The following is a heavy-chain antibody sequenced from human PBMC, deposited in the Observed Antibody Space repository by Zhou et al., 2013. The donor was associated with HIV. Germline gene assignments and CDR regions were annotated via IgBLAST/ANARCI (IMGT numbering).Heavy chain of an antibody. V-gene: IGHV1-2*02. CDR1: GYRFIYYY. J-gene: IGHJ5*02. CDR3: ARGEAVAGRGGWFDP. CDR2: TNPRSGGT. Sequence: QVQLVQSGAEVTKPGASVKVSCKAAGYRFIYYYIHWVRQAPGQGLEWMGWTNPRSGGTNYAQNFQGRVTMTRDTSIATAYMELNRLRSDDTAIYYCARGEAVAGRGGWFDPWGQGNPGHRLL. D-gene: IGHD6-19*01.